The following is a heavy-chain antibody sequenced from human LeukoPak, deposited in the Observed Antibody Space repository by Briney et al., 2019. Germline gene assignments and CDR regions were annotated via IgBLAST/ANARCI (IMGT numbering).Heavy chain of an antibody. J-gene: IGHJ2*01. CDR1: GGSISSYY. V-gene: IGHV4-59*12. Sequence: TPSETLSLTCTVSGGSISSYYWSWIRQPPGKGLEWIGYIYYSGSTNYNPSLKSRVTISVDTSKNQFSLQLNSLTPEDTAVYYCARAPIGGWYFDLWGRGTLVTVSS. CDR3: ARAPIGGWYFDL. D-gene: IGHD2-15*01. CDR2: IYYSGST.